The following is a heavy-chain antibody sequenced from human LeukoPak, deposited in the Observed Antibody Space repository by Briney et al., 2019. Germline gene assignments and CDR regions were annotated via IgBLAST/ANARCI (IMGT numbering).Heavy chain of an antibody. CDR3: ARQFRQLPTYWFDP. CDR1: GVSISSYY. Sequence: PSETLSLTCTVSGVSISSYYWSWIRQPPGKGLEWIGYIYHSGSTNYNPSLKSRVTISVDTSKNQFSLKLSSVTAADTAVYYCARQFRQLPTYWFDPWGQGTLVTVSS. CDR2: IYHSGST. V-gene: IGHV4-59*08. D-gene: IGHD2-2*01. J-gene: IGHJ5*02.